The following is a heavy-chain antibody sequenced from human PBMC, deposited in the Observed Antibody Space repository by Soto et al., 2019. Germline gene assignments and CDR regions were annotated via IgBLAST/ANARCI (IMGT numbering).Heavy chain of an antibody. CDR1: GGSVSSGSYY. CDR3: ARDQQWFGELPGPCWFDP. D-gene: IGHD3-10*01. J-gene: IGHJ5*02. Sequence: SETLSLTCTVSGGSVSSGSYYCSWIRQPPGKGLEWIGYIYYSGSTNYNPSLKSRVTISVDTSKNQFSLKLSSVTAADTAVYYCARDQQWFGELPGPCWFDPWGQGTLVTVSS. CDR2: IYYSGST. V-gene: IGHV4-61*01.